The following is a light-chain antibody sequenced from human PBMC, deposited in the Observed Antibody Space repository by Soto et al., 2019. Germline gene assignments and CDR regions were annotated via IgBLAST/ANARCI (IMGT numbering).Light chain of an antibody. CDR1: QSVSSN. CDR2: DAS. CDR3: QQYNNWQT. Sequence: EIVMTQSPATLSVSPGERATLSCRASQSVSSNLVWYQQKPGQAPRLLIYDASTRATGIPARFSGSGSGTEFTLTISSLQSEDFAVYYCQQYNNWQTFGQGTKVEIK. V-gene: IGKV3-15*01. J-gene: IGKJ1*01.